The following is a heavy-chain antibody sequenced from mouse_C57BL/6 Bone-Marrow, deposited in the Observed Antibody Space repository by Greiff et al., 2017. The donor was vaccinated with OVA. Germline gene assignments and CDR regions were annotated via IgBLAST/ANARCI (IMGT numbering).Heavy chain of an antibody. Sequence: QVQLQQSGAELARPGASVKLSCKASGYTFTSYGISWVKQRTGQGLEWIGEIYPRSGNTYSNEKFKGKATLTADKSSSTAYMELRSVTSEDAAVYFCARGRLLRAYWGQGTLVTVSA. CDR2: IYPRSGNT. D-gene: IGHD2-3*01. CDR3: ARGRLLRAY. CDR1: GYTFTSYG. J-gene: IGHJ3*01. V-gene: IGHV1-81*01.